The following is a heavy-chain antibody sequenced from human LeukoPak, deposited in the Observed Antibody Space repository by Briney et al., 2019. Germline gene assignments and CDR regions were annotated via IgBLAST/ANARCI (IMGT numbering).Heavy chain of an antibody. Sequence: PGGSLRLSCAASGFTFSKYWMHWVRQAPGKGLVWVSRINTDGSSTDCADSVKGRFTISRDNAKNSLYLQMNSLRAEDTAVYYCARDLYCGGDCYYMAYFDYWGQGTLVTVSS. D-gene: IGHD2-21*02. V-gene: IGHV3-74*01. CDR1: GFTFSKYW. CDR2: INTDGSST. J-gene: IGHJ4*02. CDR3: ARDLYCGGDCYYMAYFDY.